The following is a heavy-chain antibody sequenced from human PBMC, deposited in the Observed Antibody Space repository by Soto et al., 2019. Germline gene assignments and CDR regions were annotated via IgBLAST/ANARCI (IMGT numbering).Heavy chain of an antibody. J-gene: IGHJ4*02. CDR2: IYPSGMP. CDR1: GGSISNAAYS. D-gene: IGHD5-18*01. CDR3: ARERGGYGLFDS. Sequence: SETLSLTCTVSGGSISNAAYSWSWIRQPPGKGLEWIGYIYPSGMPFYNPSLRSRVTISIDRSNDQFSLNLKSVTAADTAVYYCARERGGYGLFDSWGQGTLVTVAS. V-gene: IGHV4-30-2*01.